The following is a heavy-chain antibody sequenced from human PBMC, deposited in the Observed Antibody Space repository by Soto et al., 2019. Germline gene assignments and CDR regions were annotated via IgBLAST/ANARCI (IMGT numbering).Heavy chain of an antibody. CDR1: GGSIRSGDYY. J-gene: IGHJ4*02. V-gene: IGHV4-30-4*01. Sequence: SETLALTCTVSGGSIRSGDYYWSWIRQPPGKGLEWIGYIYYSGSTYYNPSLKSRVTISVDTSKNQFSLKLSSVTAADTAVYYCARDYDSSGYYVLWGQGTLVTVSS. CDR2: IYYSGST. D-gene: IGHD3-22*01. CDR3: ARDYDSSGYYVL.